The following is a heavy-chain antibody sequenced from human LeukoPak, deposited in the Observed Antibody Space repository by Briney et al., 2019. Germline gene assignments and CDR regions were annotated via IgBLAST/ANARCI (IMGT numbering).Heavy chain of an antibody. V-gene: IGHV3-48*02. CDR2: ISRSSDTI. CDR1: GFTFSSNS. D-gene: IGHD3-10*01. Sequence: PGGSLRLSCAASGFTFSSNSMNWVPQAPGKGLEWVSYISRSSDTIYYADSVKGRFTISRDNAKNSLYLQMNSLRDEDTAVYYCARDLTTMVRGLPLDYWGQGTLVTVSS. J-gene: IGHJ4*02. CDR3: ARDLTTMVRGLPLDY.